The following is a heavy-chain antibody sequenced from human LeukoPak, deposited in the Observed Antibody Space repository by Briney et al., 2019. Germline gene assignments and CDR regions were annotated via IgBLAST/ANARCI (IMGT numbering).Heavy chain of an antibody. V-gene: IGHV1-18*01. CDR2: ISAYNGNT. D-gene: IGHD3-10*01. J-gene: IGHJ6*02. CDR3: ARAGSYYYGSGSPTSYGMDV. Sequence: ASVKVSCKASGYIFSNYGISWVRQTPGQGLEWMGWISAYNGNTNYAQKLQGRVTMTTDTSTSTAYMELRSLRSDDTAVYYCARAGSYYYGSGSPTSYGMDVWGQGTTVTVSS. CDR1: GYIFSNYG.